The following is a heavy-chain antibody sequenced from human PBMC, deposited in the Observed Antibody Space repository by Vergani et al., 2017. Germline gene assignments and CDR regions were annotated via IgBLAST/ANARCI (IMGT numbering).Heavy chain of an antibody. CDR1: GFTVSSYS. Sequence: EVQLVESGGGFVPPGGSLRLSCEASGFTVSSYSITWIRQAPGKGLEWVSYISASSRSIYYADSVKGRFTISRDNAKNSLSLQMNSLRVEDTAMYYCARVYRASGAPLPQWGQGTLVTVSS. J-gene: IGHJ4*02. CDR2: ISASSRSI. D-gene: IGHD2-8*01. CDR3: ARVYRASGAPLPQ. V-gene: IGHV3-48*01.